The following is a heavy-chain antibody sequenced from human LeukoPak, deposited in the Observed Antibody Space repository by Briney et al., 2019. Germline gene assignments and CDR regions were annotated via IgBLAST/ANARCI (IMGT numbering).Heavy chain of an antibody. D-gene: IGHD3-3*01. J-gene: IGHJ4*02. CDR1: GFTVSSNY. V-gene: IGHV3-53*01. CDR2: IYSGSST. CDR3: ARGEEYDFWSGYSSY. Sequence: GGSLRLSCAASGFTVSSNYMSWVRQAPGKGLEWVSVIYSGSSTYYADSVKGRFTISRDNSKNTLYLQMNSLRAEDTAVYYCARGEEYDFWSGYSSYWGQGTLVTVSS.